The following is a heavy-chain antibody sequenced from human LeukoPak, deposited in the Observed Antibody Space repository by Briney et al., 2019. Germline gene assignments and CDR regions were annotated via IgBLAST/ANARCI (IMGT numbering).Heavy chain of an antibody. D-gene: IGHD1-1*01. CDR3: TGQTGTTLD. J-gene: IGHJ4*02. V-gene: IGHV3-73*01. CDR1: GFTFSGSA. CDR2: IRSKANSYAT. Sequence: GGSLRLSCAASGFTFSGSAMHWVHQASGKGLEWVGRIRSKANSYATAYAASVKGRFTISRDDSKNTAYLQMNSLKTEDTAVYYCTGQTGTTLDWGQGTLVTVSS.